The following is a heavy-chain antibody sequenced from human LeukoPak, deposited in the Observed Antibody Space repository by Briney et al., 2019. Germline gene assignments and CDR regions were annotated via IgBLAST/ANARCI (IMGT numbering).Heavy chain of an antibody. CDR2: INPSGGST. D-gene: IGHD3-10*01. V-gene: IGHV1-46*01. CDR3: ARAGSYYTPYYYYGMDV. CDR1: GYTFTSYY. J-gene: IGHJ6*02. Sequence: ASVKVSCKASGYTFTSYYMHWVRQAPGQGLEWMGIINPSGGSTSYAQKFQGRVTMTRDTSTSTVYMELSSLRSEDTAVYYCARAGSYYTPYYYYGMDVWGQVTTVTVSS.